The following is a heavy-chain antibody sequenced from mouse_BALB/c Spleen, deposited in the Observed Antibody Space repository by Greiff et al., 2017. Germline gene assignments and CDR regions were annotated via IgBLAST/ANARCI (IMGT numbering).Heavy chain of an antibody. CDR3: ARSDGYYSYAMDY. Sequence: QVQLKESGAELARPGASVKLSCKASGYTFTSYWMQWVKQRPGQGLEWIGAIYPGDGDTRYTQKFKGKATLTADKSSSTAYMQLSSLASEDSAVYYCARSDGYYSYAMDYWGQGTSVTVSS. CDR1: GYTFTSYW. CDR2: IYPGDGDT. V-gene: IGHV1-87*01. J-gene: IGHJ4*01. D-gene: IGHD2-3*01.